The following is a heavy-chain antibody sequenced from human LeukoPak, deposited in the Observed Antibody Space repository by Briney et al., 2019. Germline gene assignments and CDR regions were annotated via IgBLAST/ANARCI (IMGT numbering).Heavy chain of an antibody. CDR2: IIPIFGTA. J-gene: IGHJ4*02. CDR1: GGTFSSYA. CDR3: ASSPGVGIVVVTATTLYFDY. D-gene: IGHD2-21*02. V-gene: IGHV1-69*05. Sequence: ASVKVSCKASGGTFSSYAISWVRQAPGQGLEWMGRIIPIFGTANYAQKFQGRVTITTDESTSTAYMELSSLRSEDTDVYYCASSPGVGIVVVTATTLYFDYWGQGTLVTVSS.